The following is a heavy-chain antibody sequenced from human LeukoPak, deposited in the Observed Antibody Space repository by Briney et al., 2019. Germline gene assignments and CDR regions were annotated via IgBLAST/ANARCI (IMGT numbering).Heavy chain of an antibody. D-gene: IGHD6-13*01. CDR3: AKARNSNVGY. V-gene: IGHV3-23*01. CDR1: GITLSSYA. Sequence: GGSLRLSCTASGITLSSYAIDWVRQAPGRGLEWVSTISGSGGTTYYADSVKGRFTSSRENSKNTLYLQMNSLRAEDTAVYYCAKARNSNVGYWGQGTLVTVSS. CDR2: ISGSGGTT. J-gene: IGHJ4*02.